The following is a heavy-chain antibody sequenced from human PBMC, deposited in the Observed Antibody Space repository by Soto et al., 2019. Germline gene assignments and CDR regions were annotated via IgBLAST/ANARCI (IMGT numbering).Heavy chain of an antibody. CDR3: ARLYGSSIWAGNDFDS. J-gene: IGHJ4*02. Sequence: QVQLQESGPGLVKPSQTLSLTCNVSGGSMNHGDYYWSWVRQSPVKGLERTGYLYVTGTSAYNPSLKSRVTISVDRARSQFSRSLTAVTAEDTAVYFCARLYGSSIWAGNDFDSWGQGSLVTVSS. D-gene: IGHD1-26*01. CDR1: GGSMNHGDYY. CDR2: LYVTGTS. V-gene: IGHV4-30-4*01.